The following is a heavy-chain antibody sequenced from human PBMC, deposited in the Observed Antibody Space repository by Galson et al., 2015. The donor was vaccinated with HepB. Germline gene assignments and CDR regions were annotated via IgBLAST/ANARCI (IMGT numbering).Heavy chain of an antibody. Sequence: SLRLSCAASGFNVSSNYMSWVRQAPGKGLEWVSLVYSGGSTYYADSVKGRFTISRDNSKNTLYLQMNSLRADDTAVYYCARGIVAPISDAFDIWGQGTMVTVSS. J-gene: IGHJ3*02. D-gene: IGHD3-22*01. CDR2: VYSGGST. CDR3: ARGIVAPISDAFDI. CDR1: GFNVSSNY. V-gene: IGHV3-53*01.